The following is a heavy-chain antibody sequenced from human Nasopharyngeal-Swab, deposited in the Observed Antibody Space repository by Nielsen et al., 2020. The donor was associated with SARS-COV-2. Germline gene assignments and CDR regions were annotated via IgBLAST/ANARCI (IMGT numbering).Heavy chain of an antibody. J-gene: IGHJ6*02. CDR2: IYPADSDT. D-gene: IGHD3-10*01. CDR3: ARHDRGWFGTGGDV. V-gene: IGHV5-51*01. Sequence: VRQMPGKGLEWMGTIYPADSDTRYSSSFQGQVTISVDKSISTAYLQWSSLKASDTATYYCARHDRGWFGTGGDVWGQGTTVTVSS.